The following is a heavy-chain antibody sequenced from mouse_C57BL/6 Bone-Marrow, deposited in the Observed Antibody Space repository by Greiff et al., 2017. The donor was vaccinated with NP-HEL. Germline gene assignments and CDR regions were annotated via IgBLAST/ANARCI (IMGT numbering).Heavy chain of an antibody. CDR1: GFTFSSYG. Sequence: EVQVVESGGDLVKPGGSLKLSCAASGFTFSSYGMSWVRQTPDKRLEWVATISSGGSYTYYPDSVKGRFTISRDNAKNTLYLQMSSLKSEDTAMYNCARLGNYPWFAYWGQGTLVTVSA. D-gene: IGHD2-1*01. CDR2: ISSGGSYT. V-gene: IGHV5-6*01. CDR3: ARLGNYPWFAY. J-gene: IGHJ3*01.